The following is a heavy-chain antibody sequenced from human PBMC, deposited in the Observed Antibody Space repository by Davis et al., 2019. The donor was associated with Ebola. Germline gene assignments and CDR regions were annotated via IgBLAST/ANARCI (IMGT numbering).Heavy chain of an antibody. J-gene: IGHJ4*02. V-gene: IGHV4-34*01. CDR2: VNHGGAA. D-gene: IGHD3-9*01. CDR3: ARRGFVSYYDILTGPYDDYFDY. Sequence: MPSETLSLTCAVDGVSLSGYYWGWIRQPPGKGLEWIGEVNHGGAANYNPSLKNRVTISVDTSKSQISLRLTSVTAADTAVYYCARRGFVSYYDILTGPYDDYFDYWGQGTLVTVSS. CDR1: GVSLSGYY.